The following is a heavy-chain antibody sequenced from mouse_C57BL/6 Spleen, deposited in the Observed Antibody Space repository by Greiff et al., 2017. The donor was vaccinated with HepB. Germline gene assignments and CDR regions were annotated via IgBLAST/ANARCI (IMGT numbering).Heavy chain of an antibody. CDR1: GYSFTGYY. J-gene: IGHJ1*03. V-gene: IGHV1-42*01. Sequence: EVQLQQSGPELVKPGASVKISCKASGYSFTGYYMNWVKQSPEKSLEWIGEINPSTGGTTYNQKFKAKATLTVDKSSSTAYMQLKSLTSEDSAVYYCARRGGYYGDWYFDVWGTGTTVTAPS. CDR2: INPSTGGT. CDR3: ARRGGYYGDWYFDV. D-gene: IGHD2-3*01.